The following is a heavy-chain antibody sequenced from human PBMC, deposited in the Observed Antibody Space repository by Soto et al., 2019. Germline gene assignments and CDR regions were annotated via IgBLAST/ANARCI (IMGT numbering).Heavy chain of an antibody. CDR1: GGTFSSYA. CDR3: ARGVTRGSYLDY. J-gene: IGHJ4*02. D-gene: IGHD2-21*02. V-gene: IGHV1-69*13. Sequence: ASVKVSCKASGGTFSSYAISWVRQAPGQGLEWMGGIIPIFGTANYAQKFQGRVTITADESTSTAYMELSSLRSEDTAVYYRARGVTRGSYLDYWGQGTLVTVYS. CDR2: IIPIFGTA.